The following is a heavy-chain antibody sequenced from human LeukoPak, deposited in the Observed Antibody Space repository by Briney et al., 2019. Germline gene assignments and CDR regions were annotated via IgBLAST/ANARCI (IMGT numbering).Heavy chain of an antibody. J-gene: IGHJ6*03. CDR2: MNPNSGNT. CDR1: GYTFTSYD. V-gene: IGHV1-8*01. D-gene: IGHD3-3*01. Sequence: ASVKVSCKASGYTFTSYDINWVRQATGQGLEWMGWMNPNSGNTGYAQKFEVRVTMTRNTSISTAYMEQSSLRSEDTAVDYCARGFVRPLEDYYYYRDLWGKGTTVSVSS. CDR3: ARGFVRPLEDYYYYRDL.